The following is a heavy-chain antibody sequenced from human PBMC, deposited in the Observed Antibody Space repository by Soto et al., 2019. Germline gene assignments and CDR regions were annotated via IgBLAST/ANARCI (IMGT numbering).Heavy chain of an antibody. J-gene: IGHJ6*02. D-gene: IGHD2-2*01. CDR2: INHSGST. Sequence: PSETLSLTCAVYGGSFSGYYWSWIRQPPGKGLEWIGEINHSGSTNYNPSLKSRVTISVDTSKNQFSLKLSSVTAADTAVYYCARLIVHIVVVPAAIGYYYGMDVWGQGTTVTVSS. V-gene: IGHV4-34*01. CDR3: ARLIVHIVVVPAAIGYYYGMDV. CDR1: GGSFSGYY.